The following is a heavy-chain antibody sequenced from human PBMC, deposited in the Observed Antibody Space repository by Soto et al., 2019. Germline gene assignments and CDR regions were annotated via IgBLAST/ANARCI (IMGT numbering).Heavy chain of an antibody. CDR2: ISAYNGNT. CDR1: GYTFTSYG. V-gene: IGHV1-18*01. D-gene: IGHD3-22*01. J-gene: IGHJ5*02. Sequence: ASVKVSCKASGYTFTSYGISWVRQAPGQGLERMGWISAYNGNTNYAQKLQGRVTMTTDTSTSTAYMELRSLRSDDTAVYYCARDQYSSGFREFDPWGQGTLVTVSS. CDR3: ARDQYSSGFREFDP.